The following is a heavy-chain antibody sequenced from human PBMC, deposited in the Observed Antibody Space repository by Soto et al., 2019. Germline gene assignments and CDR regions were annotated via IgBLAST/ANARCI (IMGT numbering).Heavy chain of an antibody. CDR2: IIPIFGTA. CDR1: GGTFSSYA. V-gene: IGHV1-69*13. CDR3: ARDAPQLVAYNWFDP. D-gene: IGHD6-13*01. Sequence: ASVKVSCKASGGTFSSYAISWVLQAPGQGLEWMGGIIPIFGTANYAQKFQGRVTITADESTSTAYMELSSLRSEDTAVYYCARDAPQLVAYNWFDPWGQGTLVTVSS. J-gene: IGHJ5*02.